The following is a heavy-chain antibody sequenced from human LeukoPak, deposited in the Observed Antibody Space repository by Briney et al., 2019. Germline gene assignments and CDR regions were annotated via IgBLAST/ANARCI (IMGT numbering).Heavy chain of an antibody. J-gene: IGHJ4*02. D-gene: IGHD3-10*01. CDR3: ARDETGGHFEN. CDR2: IKQDGSEK. Sequence: GGSLRLSCAASGFTISSYWMNWVRQAPGKGLEWVANIKQDGSEKKYVDSVKGRFTISRDNTQNSLYLQMNNLRVEDTAVYYCARDETGGHFENWGQGTLVTVSS. V-gene: IGHV3-7*01. CDR1: GFTISSYW.